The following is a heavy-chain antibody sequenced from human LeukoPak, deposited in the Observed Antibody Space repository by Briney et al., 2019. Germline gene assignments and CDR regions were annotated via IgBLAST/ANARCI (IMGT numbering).Heavy chain of an antibody. CDR3: AREREGPYGYLDY. V-gene: IGHV4-61*02. CDR2: IYTSGST. Sequence: PSETLSLTCTVSGDSISSASYYWSRIRQPAGKGLQWIGRIYTSGSTYYNPSLKSRVTISVDTSKNQFSLKLSSVTAADTAVYFCAREREGPYGYLDYWGQGTLVTVSS. D-gene: IGHD4-17*01. J-gene: IGHJ4*02. CDR1: GDSISSASYY.